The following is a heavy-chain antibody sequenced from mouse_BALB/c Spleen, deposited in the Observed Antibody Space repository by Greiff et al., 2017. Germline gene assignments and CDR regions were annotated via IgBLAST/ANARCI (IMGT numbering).Heavy chain of an antibody. V-gene: IGHV5-4*02. CDR3: ARDRYDDTNYAMDY. J-gene: IGHJ4*01. CDR1: GFTFSDYY. Sequence: EVQGVESGGGLVKPGGSLKLSCAASGFTFSDYYMYWVRQTPEKRLEWVATISDGGSYTYYPDSVKGRFTISRDNAKNNLYLQMSSLKSEDTAMYYCARDRYDDTNYAMDYWGQGTSVTVSS. D-gene: IGHD2-14*01. CDR2: ISDGGSYT.